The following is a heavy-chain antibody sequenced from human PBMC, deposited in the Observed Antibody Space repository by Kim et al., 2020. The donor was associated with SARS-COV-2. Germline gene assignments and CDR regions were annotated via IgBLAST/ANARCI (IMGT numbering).Heavy chain of an antibody. D-gene: IGHD6-19*01. J-gene: IGHJ5*02. V-gene: IGHV4-61*01. CDR3: ARGVGSSWYAAVGAVAGTENWFDP. CDR2: IYYSGST. Sequence: SETLSLTCTVSGGSVSSGSYYWSWIRQPPGKGLEWIGYIYYSGSTNYNPSLKSRVTISVDTSKNQFSLKLSSVTAADTAVYYCARGVGSSWYAAVGAVAGTENWFDPWGQGTLVTVSS. CDR1: GGSVSSGSYY.